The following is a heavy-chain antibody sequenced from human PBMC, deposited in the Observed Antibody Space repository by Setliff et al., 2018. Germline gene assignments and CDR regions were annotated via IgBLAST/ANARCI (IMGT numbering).Heavy chain of an antibody. J-gene: IGHJ4*02. CDR3: ARGRDFWSGYLVY. V-gene: IGHV1-2*04. CDR2: INPNSGGT. Sequence: ASVKVSCKASGYPFTGYYMHWVRQAPGQGLEWRGWINPNSGGTNYAQKFQGWATMTRDTSISTAYMELNRLRSDDTAVYYCARGRDFWSGYLVYWGQGTLVTVSS. CDR1: GYPFTGYY. D-gene: IGHD3-3*01.